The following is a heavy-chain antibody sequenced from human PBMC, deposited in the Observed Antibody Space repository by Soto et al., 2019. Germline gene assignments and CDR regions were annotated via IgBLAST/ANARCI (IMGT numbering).Heavy chain of an antibody. V-gene: IGHV5-51*01. CDR1: GYSFTSYW. Sequence: GDSLKISCKGSGYSFTSYWIGLVRQMPGKCLEGMGIIYPCDSVTRYSPSFQAQVTISADKSISTAYLQWSSLEASDNALYYCARHPSDRSGFVASWGQGTVVTVS. CDR3: ARHPSDRSGFVAS. J-gene: IGHJ1*01. CDR2: IYPCDSVT. D-gene: IGHD3-22*01.